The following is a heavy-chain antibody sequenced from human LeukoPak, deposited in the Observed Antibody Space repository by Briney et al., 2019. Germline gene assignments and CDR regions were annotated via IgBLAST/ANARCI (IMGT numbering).Heavy chain of an antibody. CDR3: TLYNH. V-gene: IGHV1-2*02. Sequence: ASVKGCCKASGYTFTCYDMHWVRHAPGQRLEWVGWINPNSAGTHYAQKFEGRVTMTRDTSISTAYMEVSRLGSDDKAVYYCTLYNHWGQGTLVTVSS. CDR2: INPNSAGT. CDR1: GYTFTCYD. J-gene: IGHJ4*02. D-gene: IGHD5-24*01.